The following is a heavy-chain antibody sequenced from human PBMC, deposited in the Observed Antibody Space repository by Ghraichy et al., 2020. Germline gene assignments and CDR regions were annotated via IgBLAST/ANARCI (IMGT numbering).Heavy chain of an antibody. V-gene: IGHV4-34*01. Sequence: SETLSLTCAVYVGSLSGYYWSWIRQPPGKGLEWIGEIYPTGSTNNSPSLKSRLTMLVDTSKNQFSLKLKSVTAADTAVYYCARRRELWSAAEGDAFDMWGQGTMVTVSS. J-gene: IGHJ3*02. CDR1: VGSLSGYY. CDR2: IYPTGST. CDR3: ARRRELWSAAEGDAFDM. D-gene: IGHD5-18*01.